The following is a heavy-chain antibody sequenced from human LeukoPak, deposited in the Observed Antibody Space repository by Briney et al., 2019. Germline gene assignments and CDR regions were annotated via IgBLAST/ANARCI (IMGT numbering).Heavy chain of an antibody. Sequence: GRSLRLSCAASGFTFSSYAMHRVRQAPGKGLEWVAVISYDGSNKYYADSVKGRFTISRDNSKDTLYLQMNSLRAEDTAVYYCARESPPYYYDSSGYSSLGGIDVWGQGTTVTVSS. CDR1: GFTFSSYA. J-gene: IGHJ6*02. CDR2: ISYDGSNK. D-gene: IGHD3-22*01. CDR3: ARESPPYYYDSSGYSSLGGIDV. V-gene: IGHV3-30-3*01.